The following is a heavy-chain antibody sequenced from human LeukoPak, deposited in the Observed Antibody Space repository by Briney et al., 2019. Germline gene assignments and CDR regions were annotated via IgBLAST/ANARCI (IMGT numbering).Heavy chain of an antibody. D-gene: IGHD3-3*01. J-gene: IGHJ3*02. Sequence: PSETLSLTCTVSGGSISSSSYYWGWIRQPPGKGLEWIGSIYYSGRTYYNPSLKSRVTISVDTSKNQFSLKLSSVTAADTAVYYCARTTIFGVVYAFDIWGQGTMVTVSS. CDR1: GGSISSSSYY. CDR3: ARTTIFGVVYAFDI. CDR2: IYYSGRT. V-gene: IGHV4-39*07.